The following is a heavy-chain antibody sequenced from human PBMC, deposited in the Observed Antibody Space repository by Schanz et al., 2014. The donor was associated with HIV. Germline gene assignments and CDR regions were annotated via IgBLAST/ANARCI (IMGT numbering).Heavy chain of an antibody. J-gene: IGHJ4*02. CDR2: ISGNGDSA. CDR1: GFTFDNYG. CDR3: AKPEYDSSGNSQSHFDY. D-gene: IGHD3-22*01. Sequence: VQLVESGGGVVQPGRSLRLSCAASGFTFDNYGMHWVRQTPDKGLEWVSSISGNGDSAYYADSVRGRFTISRDNSLHMLYLEMKSLRAEDTAVYYCAKPEYDSSGNSQSHFDYWGQGTLVTVSS. V-gene: IGHV3-23*04.